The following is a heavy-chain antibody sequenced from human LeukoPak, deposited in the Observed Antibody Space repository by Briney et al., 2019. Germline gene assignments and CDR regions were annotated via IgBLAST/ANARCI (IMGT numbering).Heavy chain of an antibody. CDR3: ATVLDGDSSGYYSFDY. CDR2: ININTGNP. V-gene: IGHV7-4-1*02. CDR1: GYTFTSYA. J-gene: IGHJ4*02. Sequence: ASVKVSCKASGYTFTSYAMNWVRQAPGQGLEWMGWININTGNPTYAQGFTGRFVFSLDTSVSTAYLQISSLKAEDTAVYYCATVLDGDSSGYYSFDYWGQGTLVTVSS. D-gene: IGHD3-22*01.